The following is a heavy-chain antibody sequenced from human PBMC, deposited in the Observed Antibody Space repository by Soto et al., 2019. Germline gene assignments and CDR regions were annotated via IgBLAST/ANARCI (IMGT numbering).Heavy chain of an antibody. CDR2: INAYNGNT. V-gene: IGHV1-18*01. D-gene: IGHD1-26*01. J-gene: IGHJ4*02. CDR3: VRDDIGLGIDY. Sequence: ASVKVSCKASGYTFTSYGISWVRQAPGQGLEWMGWINAYNGNTKYAQKLQGRVTMTTDTSTSTAYMELNSLRAEDTAVYYCVRDDIGLGIDYWGLGTLVTVSS. CDR1: GYTFTSYG.